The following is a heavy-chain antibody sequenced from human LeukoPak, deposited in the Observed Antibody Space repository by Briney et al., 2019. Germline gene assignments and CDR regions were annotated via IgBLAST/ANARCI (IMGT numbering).Heavy chain of an antibody. Sequence: SETLSLTCAVYGGSFSGYYWSWIRQPPGKGLEWIGEINHSGSTNYNPSLKSRVTISVDTSKNQFSLKLSSVSAADTAVYYCARGNRPYGEHEAFDIWGHGTTVTVSP. J-gene: IGHJ3*02. D-gene: IGHD3-10*01. V-gene: IGHV4-34*01. CDR3: ARGNRPYGEHEAFDI. CDR1: GGSFSGYY. CDR2: INHSGST.